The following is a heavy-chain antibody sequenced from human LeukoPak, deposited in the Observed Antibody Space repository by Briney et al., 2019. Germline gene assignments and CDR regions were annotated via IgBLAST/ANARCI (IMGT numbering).Heavy chain of an antibody. Sequence: GGSLRLSCAASGFTVSSNYMSWVRQAPGKGLEWVSVIYSGGITYYADSVKGRFTISRDNSKNTLYLQMNSLRAEDTAVYYCARGRSRFGDYVGYDWGQGTLVTVSS. CDR1: GFTVSSNY. V-gene: IGHV3-66*01. J-gene: IGHJ4*02. D-gene: IGHD4-17*01. CDR3: ARGRSRFGDYVGYD. CDR2: IYSGGIT.